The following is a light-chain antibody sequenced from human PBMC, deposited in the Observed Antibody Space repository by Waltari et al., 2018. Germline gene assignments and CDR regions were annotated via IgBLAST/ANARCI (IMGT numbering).Light chain of an antibody. Sequence: QSVLTQPPSASGTPGQRVTISCSGSRSNIGSNYVYWYQQLPGTAPKLLTYRNKRRPSGVPDRFSGSKSGTSASLAISGLRSEDEADYYCAAWDDSLSGRVFGGGTKVTVL. J-gene: IGLJ3*02. CDR2: RNK. V-gene: IGLV1-47*01. CDR3: AAWDDSLSGRV. CDR1: RSNIGSNY.